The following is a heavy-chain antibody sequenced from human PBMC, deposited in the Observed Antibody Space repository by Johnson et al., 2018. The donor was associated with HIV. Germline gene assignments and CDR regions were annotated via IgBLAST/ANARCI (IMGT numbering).Heavy chain of an antibody. D-gene: IGHD1-14*01. J-gene: IGHJ3*02. CDR3: ARDDRPDGFDI. CDR2: IGTAGDT. CDR1: GFTFSNYD. Sequence: VQLVESGGDLVQPGGSLRLSCAASGFTFSNYDMHWVRQATGKGLDWVSAIGTAGDTYYPGSVKGRFTISRENAKNSLYLQMNSLRVEDTAVYYCARDDRPDGFDIWGQGTMVTVSS. V-gene: IGHV3-13*01.